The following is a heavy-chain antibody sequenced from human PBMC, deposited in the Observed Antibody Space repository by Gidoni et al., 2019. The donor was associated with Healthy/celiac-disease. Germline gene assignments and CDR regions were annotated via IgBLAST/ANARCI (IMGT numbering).Heavy chain of an antibody. Sequence: QLQLQESGPGLVKPSETLSLTCTVSGGSIRSSSYYWGWIRQPPGKGLEWIGSIYYSGSTYYNPSLKSRVTISVDTSKNQFSLKLSSVTAADTAVYYCARGSIAAALNYFDYWGQGTLVTVSS. D-gene: IGHD6-13*01. J-gene: IGHJ4*02. CDR2: IYYSGST. CDR1: GGSIRSSSYY. V-gene: IGHV4-39*01. CDR3: ARGSIAAALNYFDY.